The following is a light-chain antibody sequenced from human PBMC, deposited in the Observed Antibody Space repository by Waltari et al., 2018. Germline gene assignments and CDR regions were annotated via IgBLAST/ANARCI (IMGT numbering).Light chain of an antibody. V-gene: IGKV3-20*01. Sequence: LTQSPGTLSLSPGERATLSCRASQNISTYLVWYQQKPGQPPRLLMYAASRRATGVPDRFSGSGSGTDFSHTISRLEPEDFAVYYCQNHERLPATFGQGTRVEIK. J-gene: IGKJ1*01. CDR1: QNISTY. CDR3: QNHERLPAT. CDR2: AAS.